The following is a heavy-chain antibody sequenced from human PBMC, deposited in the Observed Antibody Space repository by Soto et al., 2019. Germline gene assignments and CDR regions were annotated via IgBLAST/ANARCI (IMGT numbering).Heavy chain of an antibody. CDR2: ISWNSDSR. V-gene: IGHV3-9*01. Sequence: PGGYLRLSCAASGFTFDDYAMHWVLQAPGKGLEWDTGISWNSDSRDYADTVKGRASISRDNAKNSRYLQVNSQIGENTALYQWAKNRGGGYDFDYWGQGALVTVSS. CDR3: AKNRGGGYDFDY. D-gene: IGHD5-12*01. J-gene: IGHJ4*02. CDR1: GFTFDDYA.